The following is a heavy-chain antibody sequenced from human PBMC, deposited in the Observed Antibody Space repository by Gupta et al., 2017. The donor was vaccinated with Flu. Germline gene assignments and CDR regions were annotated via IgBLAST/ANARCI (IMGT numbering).Heavy chain of an antibody. V-gene: IGHV3-21*01. CDR2: IPPTTSYT. Sequence: QAPGKGLEWVSSIPPTTSYTNYADAVRGRFTSSRDNAKGSLFLQMNGLTAEDTALDGCARDRGYSGYSDFDSWGQGTRVTVSS. CDR3: ARDRGYSGYSDFDS. D-gene: IGHD5-12*01. J-gene: IGHJ5*01.